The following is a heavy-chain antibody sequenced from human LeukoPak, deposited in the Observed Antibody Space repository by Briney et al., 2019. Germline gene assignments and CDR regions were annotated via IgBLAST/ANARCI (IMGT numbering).Heavy chain of an antibody. D-gene: IGHD3-10*01. Sequence: ASAKVSCKASGYTFTSYGISWVRQAPGQGPEWMGVISPSDGSTTYAQKFQRSVTLTRDMSISTAYMELSRLRSDATAVYYCAIGTVRGVYGFDIWGQGTMVTVSS. CDR3: AIGTVRGVYGFDI. CDR2: ISPSDGST. CDR1: GYTFTSYG. J-gene: IGHJ3*02. V-gene: IGHV1-18*01.